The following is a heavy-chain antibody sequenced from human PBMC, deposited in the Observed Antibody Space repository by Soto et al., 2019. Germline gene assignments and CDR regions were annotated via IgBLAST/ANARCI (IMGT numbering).Heavy chain of an antibody. V-gene: IGHV3-74*01. D-gene: IGHD4-17*01. CDR1: GFSFSTDW. Sequence: GWSLSLSCAAYGFSFSTDWMHWLRQAPGKGLLCVSSIKEDGSTTRYADSVKVRFTVSRDNAKNTLYLQMNSLRAEDTAVYYCARAAQFNYGGNSGFDYWGQGTLVTVYS. CDR2: IKEDGSTT. CDR3: ARAAQFNYGGNSGFDY. J-gene: IGHJ4*02.